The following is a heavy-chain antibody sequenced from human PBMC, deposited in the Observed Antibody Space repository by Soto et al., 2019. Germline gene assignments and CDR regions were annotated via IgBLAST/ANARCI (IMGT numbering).Heavy chain of an antibody. CDR1: GGSVSSGSYY. CDR2: IYYSGST. V-gene: IGHV4-61*01. CDR3: ARADYGMDV. Sequence: SETLSLTCTVSGGSVSSGSYYWSWIRQPPGKGLEWIGYIYYSGSTNYNPSLKSCVTISVDTSKNQFSLKLSSVTAADTAVYYCARADYGMDVWGQGTTVTFSS. J-gene: IGHJ6*02.